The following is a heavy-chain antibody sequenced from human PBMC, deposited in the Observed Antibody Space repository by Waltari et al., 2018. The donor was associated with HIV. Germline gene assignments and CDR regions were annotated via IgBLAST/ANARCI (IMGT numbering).Heavy chain of an antibody. CDR2: IYHSGST. J-gene: IGHJ4*02. V-gene: IGHV4-38-2*02. D-gene: IGHD5-12*01. CDR1: GYSIRSGYY. CDR3: ARDSSGYDSGFDF. Sequence: QVQLQESGPGLVKPSETLSLTCAVSGYSIRSGYYWGCIRQPPGKGLEWIGSIYHSGSTSYNPSLRSRVTISVDTSKNQFSLNLRFVTAADTAVYYCARDSSGYDSGFDFWGQGTLVSVSS.